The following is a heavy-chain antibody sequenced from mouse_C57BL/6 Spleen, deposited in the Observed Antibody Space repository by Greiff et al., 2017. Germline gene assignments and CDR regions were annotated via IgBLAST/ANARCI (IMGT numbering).Heavy chain of an antibody. CDR2: INPSSGYT. V-gene: IGHV1-4*01. Sequence: QVQLQQSGAELARPGASVKLSCKASGYTFTSSTMHWVKQRPGQGLEWIGYINPSSGYTKYNQKFKDKATLTADKSSSTAYMQLSSLTSEDSAVYYCARSYYGSSYLYFDVWGTGTTVTVSS. CDR3: ARSYYGSSYLYFDV. D-gene: IGHD1-1*01. CDR1: GYTFTSST. J-gene: IGHJ1*03.